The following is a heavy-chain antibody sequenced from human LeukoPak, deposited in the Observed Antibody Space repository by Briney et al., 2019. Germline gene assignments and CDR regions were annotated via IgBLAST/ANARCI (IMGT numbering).Heavy chain of an antibody. CDR1: HFTFYSYW. Sequence: GGSLRLSCAASHFTFYSYWMSWVRQAPGKGLEWVASIKEDGSETYYVDSVRGRFTISRDNAKNSLYLQMNSLRAEDTAVYYCAKDEMAVAIFDYWGQGTLVTVSS. J-gene: IGHJ4*02. CDR2: IKEDGSET. V-gene: IGHV3-7*01. D-gene: IGHD6-19*01. CDR3: AKDEMAVAIFDY.